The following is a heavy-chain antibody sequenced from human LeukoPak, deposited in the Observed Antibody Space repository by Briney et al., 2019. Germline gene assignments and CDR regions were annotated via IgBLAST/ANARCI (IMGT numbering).Heavy chain of an antibody. CDR2: INHSGST. CDR1: GGSFSGYY. V-gene: IGHV4-34*01. D-gene: IGHD1-26*01. CDR3: ARSRAFNSGAFDP. J-gene: IGHJ5*02. Sequence: PSETLSLTCAVYGGSFSGYYWSWLRQPPGKGLEWIGEINHSGSTNYNPSLKSRVTISVDTSKNQFSLRLNSVTAADTAVYYCARSRAFNSGAFDPWGQGSLVTVSS.